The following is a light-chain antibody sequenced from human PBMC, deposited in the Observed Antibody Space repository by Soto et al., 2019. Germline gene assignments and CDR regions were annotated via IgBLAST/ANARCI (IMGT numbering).Light chain of an antibody. Sequence: DLYLTQSPPSLSASVGDRVTITCRASQNIHTYLNWYQQKPGKAPKLLIYSTSTVLRGVPSRFSGSASGTDFTLTITNLQPEDFATYYCHQSYSSTYTFGQGTKLESK. V-gene: IGKV1-39*01. CDR1: QNIHTY. CDR2: STS. J-gene: IGKJ2*01. CDR3: HQSYSSTYT.